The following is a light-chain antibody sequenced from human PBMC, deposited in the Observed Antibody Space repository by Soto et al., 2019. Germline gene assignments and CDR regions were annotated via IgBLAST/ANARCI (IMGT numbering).Light chain of an antibody. CDR3: QQYNDWPRT. V-gene: IGKV3-15*01. CDR1: QNIRSN. Sequence: VMTQSTGTLSVSPGEGVTLSCRASQNIRSNLAWYLQKPGQAPRLLIYGASIRANGVPGRFSGGGSGTEFILTISSLQSEDFAVYYCQQYNDWPRTFGQGTKVDIK. J-gene: IGKJ1*01. CDR2: GAS.